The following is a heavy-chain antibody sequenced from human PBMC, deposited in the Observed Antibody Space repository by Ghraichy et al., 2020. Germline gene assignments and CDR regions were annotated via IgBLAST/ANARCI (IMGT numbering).Heavy chain of an antibody. CDR1: GFTFSSYS. CDR2: ISSSSSTI. D-gene: IGHD3-9*01. CDR3: AREANYDILTTLDY. V-gene: IGHV3-48*02. Sequence: GESLNISCAASGFTFSSYSMNWVRQAPGKGLEWVSYISSSSSTIYYADSVKGRFTISRDNAKNSLYLQMNSLRDEDTAVYYCAREANYDILTTLDYWGQGTLVTVSS. J-gene: IGHJ4*02.